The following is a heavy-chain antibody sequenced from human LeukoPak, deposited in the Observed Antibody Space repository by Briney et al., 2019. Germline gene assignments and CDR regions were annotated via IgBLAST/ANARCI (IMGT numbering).Heavy chain of an antibody. V-gene: IGHV3-48*01. CDR1: GFTFSSYY. CDR2: ISSSSSTI. D-gene: IGHD3-16*02. J-gene: IGHJ4*02. CDR3: AKGRGQSYPHYYFDS. Sequence: GGSLRLSCAASGFTFSSYYINWVRQAPGKGLEWVSYISSSSSTIYYADSVKGRFTISKDSSKNTLYLQMNSLRPEDTAVYYCAKGRGQSYPHYYFDSWGQGTLVTVSS.